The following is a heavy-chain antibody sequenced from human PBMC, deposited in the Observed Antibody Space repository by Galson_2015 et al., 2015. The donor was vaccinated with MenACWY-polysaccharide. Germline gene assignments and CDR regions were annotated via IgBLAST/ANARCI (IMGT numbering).Heavy chain of an antibody. Sequence: SLRLSCAASGFTFSGPAMHWVRQASGKGLAWVGRIRSKVDSYATAYAASVTGRCTISRDDSKNTAYLQMNSLITEDTAVYSCPIRIVGTTSGDYGGQGTLVTGSS. J-gene: IGHJ4*02. D-gene: IGHD1-26*01. CDR1: GFTFSGPA. CDR3: PIRIVGTTSGDY. V-gene: IGHV3-73*01. CDR2: IRSKVDSYAT.